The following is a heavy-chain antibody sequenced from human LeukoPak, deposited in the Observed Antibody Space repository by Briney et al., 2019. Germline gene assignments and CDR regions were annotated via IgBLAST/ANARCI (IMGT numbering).Heavy chain of an antibody. CDR2: IRYDGGNK. CDR1: GFTFSSYG. J-gene: IGHJ5*02. CDR3: AKDPYRSSWYSENWFDP. Sequence: GGSLRLSCAASGFTFSSYGMHWVRQAPGKGLEWVAFIRYDGGNKDYADSVKGRFTISRDNSKNTLYLQMNSLRAEDTGVYYCAKDPYRSSWYSENWFDPWGQGTLVTVSS. V-gene: IGHV3-30*02. D-gene: IGHD6-13*01.